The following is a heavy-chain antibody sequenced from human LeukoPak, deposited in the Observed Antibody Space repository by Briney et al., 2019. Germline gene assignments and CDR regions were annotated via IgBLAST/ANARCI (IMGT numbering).Heavy chain of an antibody. CDR1: GFTFSRYS. J-gene: IGHJ3*02. CDR3: AKAGIRYDAFDI. CDR2: ISSSSSYI. D-gene: IGHD3-9*01. Sequence: GGSPRLSCPASGFTFSRYSMNWVLQAPGKGLEWVSSISSSSSYIYYADSVKGRFTISRDNAKNSLYLQMNSLRAEDTAFYFRAKAGIRYDAFDIWGQGTMVTVSS. V-gene: IGHV3-21*01.